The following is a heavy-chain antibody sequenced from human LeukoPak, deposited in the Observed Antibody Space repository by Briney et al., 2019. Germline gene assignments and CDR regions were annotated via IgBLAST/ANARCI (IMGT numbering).Heavy chain of an antibody. Sequence: GGSLRLSCAASGFTFSSHGMCWVRQAPGRGLEWVSSISIGGDTTYSDSVKGRFTISRDKSKNTLYLQMNSLRAEDTAVYYCAKDRSSEYHYQYMDVWGKGTTVTVSS. CDR2: ISIGGDTT. V-gene: IGHV3-23*01. D-gene: IGHD2-2*01. CDR1: GFTFSSHG. J-gene: IGHJ6*03. CDR3: AKDRSSEYHYQYMDV.